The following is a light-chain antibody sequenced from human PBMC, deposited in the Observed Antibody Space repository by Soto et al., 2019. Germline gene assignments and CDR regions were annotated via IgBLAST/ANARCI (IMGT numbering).Light chain of an antibody. J-gene: IGLJ1*01. V-gene: IGLV2-14*01. Sequence: QSALTQPASVSGSPGQSITISCTGTSSDVGGYNYVSWYQHYPGKAPKFIIYEVFNRPSGVSNRFSGSRSGNTASLTISGLQAEDEAEYYCKSYTSSSTFVFGTGTKLTVL. CDR2: EVF. CDR1: SSDVGGYNY. CDR3: KSYTSSSTFV.